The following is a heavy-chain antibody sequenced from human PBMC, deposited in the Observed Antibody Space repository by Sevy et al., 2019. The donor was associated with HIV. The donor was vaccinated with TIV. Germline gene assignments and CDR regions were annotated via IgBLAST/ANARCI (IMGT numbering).Heavy chain of an antibody. CDR3: AKDDRIAVAGLIAFDI. CDR1: GFTFSSYA. Sequence: GGSLRLSCAASGFTFSSYAMSWVRQAPGKGLEWVSAISGSGGSTYYADSVKGRFTISRDNSKNTLYLQMNSLRAEDTAVYYCAKDDRIAVAGLIAFDIWGQRTMVTASS. CDR2: ISGSGGST. V-gene: IGHV3-23*01. J-gene: IGHJ3*02. D-gene: IGHD6-19*01.